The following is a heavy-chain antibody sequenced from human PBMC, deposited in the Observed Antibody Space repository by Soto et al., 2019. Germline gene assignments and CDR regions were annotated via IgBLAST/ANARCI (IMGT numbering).Heavy chain of an antibody. V-gene: IGHV1-69*01. J-gene: IGHJ6*02. CDR2: TIPLFGTT. CDR1: GNTFKNSV. D-gene: IGHD3-10*01. Sequence: QVQLVQSGVEVKKPGSWLRVSCKASGNTFKNSVISWGRQAPGQGLEWMGGTIPLFGTTDYAQKFQGRLTITTDESTTTAYMEVGRLTSEDTAVYYCVAELDFGKLSVVWGQGTTVIVSS. CDR3: VAELDFGKLSVV.